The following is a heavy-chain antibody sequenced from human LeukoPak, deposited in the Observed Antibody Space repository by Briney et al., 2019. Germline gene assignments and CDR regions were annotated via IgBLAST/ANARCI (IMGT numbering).Heavy chain of an antibody. V-gene: IGHV3-21*01. CDR3: ARQVVAVAGTGYFDY. Sequence: GGSLRLSCVASGFTFTMSSMTWVRQAPGKGLEWVSSISSSSNYIYYADSVKGRFTISRDNAKNSLYLQMNSLSAEDTAVYYCARQVVAVAGTGYFDYWGQGTLVTVSS. D-gene: IGHD6-19*01. CDR2: ISSSSNYI. J-gene: IGHJ4*02. CDR1: GFTFTMSS.